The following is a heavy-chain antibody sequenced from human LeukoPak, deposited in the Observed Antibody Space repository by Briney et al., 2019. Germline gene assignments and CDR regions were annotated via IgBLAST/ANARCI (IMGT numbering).Heavy chain of an antibody. CDR3: ARVATSGY. CDR2: ISSSSTDK. J-gene: IGHJ4*02. CDR1: GFTVSSYS. D-gene: IGHD7-27*01. Sequence: GGSLRLSCAASGFTVSSYSMNWVRQAPGKGLEWVSSISSSSTDKYYVDSVKGRFTISRDNAKNSLYLQMNSLRAEDTAVYYCARVATSGYWGQGTLVTVSS. V-gene: IGHV3-21*01.